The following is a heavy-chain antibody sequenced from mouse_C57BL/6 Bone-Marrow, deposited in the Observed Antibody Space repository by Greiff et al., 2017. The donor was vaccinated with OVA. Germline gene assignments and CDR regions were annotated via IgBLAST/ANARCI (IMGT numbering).Heavy chain of an antibody. Sequence: QVQLQQSGAELVKPGASVKLSCKASGYTFTSYWMHWVKQRPGQGLEWIGMIHPNSGSTNYNEKFKSKATLTVDKSSSTAYMQLSSLTSEDSAVYYCARYETGTYDWYFDVWGTGTTVTVSS. CDR1: GYTFTSYW. CDR3: ARYETGTYDWYFDV. J-gene: IGHJ1*03. D-gene: IGHD4-1*01. V-gene: IGHV1-64*01. CDR2: IHPNSGST.